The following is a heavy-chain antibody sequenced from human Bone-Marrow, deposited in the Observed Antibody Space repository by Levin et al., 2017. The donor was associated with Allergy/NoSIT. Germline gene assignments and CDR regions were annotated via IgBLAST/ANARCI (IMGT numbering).Heavy chain of an antibody. CDR2: ISLTGGEK. D-gene: IGHD3-22*01. CDR3: GRQRGRRQWLPPDF. CDR1: GFTFSDYY. V-gene: IGHV3-11*01. Sequence: GESLKISCAASGFTFSDYYLSWIRQAPGKGLEWVAYISLTGGEKYYADSVKGRFTVCRDNIGNVLYLQMNNLRDDDTAVYYCGRQRGRRQWLPPDFWGQGTLIIVSS. J-gene: IGHJ4*02.